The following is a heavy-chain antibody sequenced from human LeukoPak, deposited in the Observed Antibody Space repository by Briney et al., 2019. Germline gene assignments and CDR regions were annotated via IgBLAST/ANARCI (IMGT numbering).Heavy chain of an antibody. CDR2: IWYDGSNK. D-gene: IGHD6-13*01. CDR1: GFTFSSYG. CDR3: ARDRGGRIAAADPTFDY. Sequence: GRSLRLSCAASGFTFSSYGMHWVRQAPGKGLGWVAVIWYDGSNKYYADSVKGRFTISRDNSKNTLYLQMNSLRAEDTAVYYCARDRGGRIAAADPTFDYWGQGTLVTVSS. J-gene: IGHJ4*02. V-gene: IGHV3-33*01.